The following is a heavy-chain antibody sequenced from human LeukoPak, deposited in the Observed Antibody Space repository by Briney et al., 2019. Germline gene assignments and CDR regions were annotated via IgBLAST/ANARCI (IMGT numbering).Heavy chain of an antibody. CDR3: ARAPSEIGGYYPEYFRH. Sequence: GGSLRLSCAASGFTFSTYWMHWVRQAPGKGLVWVSRIKSDGGTNYADSVKGRFTISGDNAKKTVSLQMNSLRPEDTGVYYCARAPSEIGGYYPEYFRHWGQGTLVTVPS. CDR1: GFTFSTYW. V-gene: IGHV3-74*01. D-gene: IGHD3-22*01. CDR2: IKSDGGT. J-gene: IGHJ1*01.